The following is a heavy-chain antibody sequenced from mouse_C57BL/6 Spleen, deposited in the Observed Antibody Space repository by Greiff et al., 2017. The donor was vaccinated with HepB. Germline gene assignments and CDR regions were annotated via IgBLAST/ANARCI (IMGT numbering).Heavy chain of an antibody. V-gene: IGHV5-17*01. D-gene: IGHD4-1*01. CDR1: GFTFSDYG. CDR3: ARLTGTKYWYFDV. CDR2: ISSGSSTI. Sequence: VQLQESGGGLVKPGGSLKLSCAASGFTFSDYGMHWVRQAPEKGLEWVAYISSGSSTIYYADTVKGRFTISRDNAKNTLFLQMTSLRSEDTAMYYCARLTGTKYWYFDVWGTGTTVTVSS. J-gene: IGHJ1*03.